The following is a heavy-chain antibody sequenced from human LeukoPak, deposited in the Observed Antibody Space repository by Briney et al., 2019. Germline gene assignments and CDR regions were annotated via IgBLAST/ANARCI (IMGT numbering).Heavy chain of an antibody. CDR2: INHSGST. V-gene: IGHV4-34*01. J-gene: IGHJ4*02. CDR3: AREGRSAYFDY. Sequence: SETLSLTCAVYGGSFSGYYWSWIRQPPGKGLEWIGEINHSGSTNYNPSLKSRVTISVDTPKNQFSLKLSSVTAADTAVYYCAREGRSAYFDYWGQGTLVTVSS. D-gene: IGHD1-26*01. CDR1: GGSFSGYY.